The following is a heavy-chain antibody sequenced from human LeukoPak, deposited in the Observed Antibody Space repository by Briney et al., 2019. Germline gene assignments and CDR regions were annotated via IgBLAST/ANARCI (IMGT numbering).Heavy chain of an antibody. CDR3: ARVAVVPAAINYYYMDV. J-gene: IGHJ6*03. CDR2: IIPIFGTA. V-gene: IGHV1-69*13. Sequence: GASVKVSCKASGGTFSSYAISWVRQAPGQGLEWMGGIIPIFGTANYAQKFQGRVTITADESTSTAYMELSSLRSEDTAVYYCARVAVVPAAINYYYMDVWGKGTTVTVSS. CDR1: GGTFSSYA. D-gene: IGHD2-2*02.